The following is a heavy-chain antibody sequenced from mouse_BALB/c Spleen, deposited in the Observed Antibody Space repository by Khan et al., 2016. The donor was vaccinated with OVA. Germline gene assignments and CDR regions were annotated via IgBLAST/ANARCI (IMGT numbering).Heavy chain of an antibody. D-gene: IGHD3-2*02. V-gene: IGHV1-76*01. J-gene: IGHJ2*01. CDR3: SREEALDHFDH. CDR1: GYIFTSYW. CDR2: IYPGTDNT. Sequence: QVQLKQSGAELVRPGASVKLSCKTSGYIFTSYWIHWVKQRSGQGLEWIARIYPGTDNTYYNKKFKDKATLTADKSSSTAYMQLSSLKSEDSDVYFWSREEALDHFDHWGQGTTLTVSS.